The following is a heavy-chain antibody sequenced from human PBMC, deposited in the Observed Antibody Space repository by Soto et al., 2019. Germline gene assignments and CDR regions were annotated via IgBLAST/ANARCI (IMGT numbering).Heavy chain of an antibody. CDR1: GGSFSGYY. CDR3: ARGKDY. V-gene: IGHV4-34*01. Sequence: SETLSLTCAVYGGSFSGYYWSWIRQPPGKGLEWIGEINHSGSTNYNPSLKSRVTISVDTSKNQFSLKLSSVTAADTAVYYCARGKDYWGQGTLVTAPQ. J-gene: IGHJ4*02. CDR2: INHSGST.